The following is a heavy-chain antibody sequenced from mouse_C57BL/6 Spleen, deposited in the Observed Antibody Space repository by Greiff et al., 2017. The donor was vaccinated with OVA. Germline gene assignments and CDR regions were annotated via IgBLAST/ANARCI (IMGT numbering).Heavy chain of an antibody. V-gene: IGHV5-4*01. CDR1: GFTFSSYA. CDR2: ISDGGSYT. D-gene: IGHD3-3*01. CDR3: ARDRGCYGFAY. Sequence: DVHLVESGGGLVKPGGSLKLSCAASGFTFSSYAMSWVRQTPEKRLEWVATISDGGSYTYSPDNVKGRFTISRDNPKNTLYLQMSHLKSEDTAMYYCARDRGCYGFAYWGQGTLVTVSA. J-gene: IGHJ3*01.